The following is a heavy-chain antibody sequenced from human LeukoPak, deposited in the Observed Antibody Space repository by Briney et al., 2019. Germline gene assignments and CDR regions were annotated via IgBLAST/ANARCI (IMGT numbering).Heavy chain of an antibody. V-gene: IGHV4-34*01. Sequence: SETLSLTCAVYGGSFSGYYWSWIRQPPGKGLEWIGEINHNGSTNYNPSLKSRVTISVDTSKNQFSLKLSSVTAADTAVYYCARSRTASIIYFDYWGQGTLVTVSS. CDR1: GGSFSGYY. D-gene: IGHD5-24*01. CDR2: INHNGST. CDR3: ARSRTASIIYFDY. J-gene: IGHJ4*02.